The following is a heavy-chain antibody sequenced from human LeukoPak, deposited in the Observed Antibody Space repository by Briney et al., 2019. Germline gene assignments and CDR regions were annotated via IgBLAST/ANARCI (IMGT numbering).Heavy chain of an antibody. CDR1: GFTFTTYW. CDR3: VREGLECSGSSCQRAAFDY. D-gene: IGHD2-2*01. J-gene: IGHJ4*02. Sequence: GGSLRLSCAASGFTFTTYWMHWVRQVAGKGLVWVALIKGDGSSTRHADSMKGRFTISRDNAKNTLYLQMNSLRDEDTAVYYCVREGLECSGSSCQRAAFDYWGQGTLVTVSS. CDR2: IKGDGSST. V-gene: IGHV3-74*01.